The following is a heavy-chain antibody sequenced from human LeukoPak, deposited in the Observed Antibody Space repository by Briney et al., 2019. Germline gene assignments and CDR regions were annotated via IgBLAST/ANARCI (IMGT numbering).Heavy chain of an antibody. CDR1: GFTFSSYW. CDR2: TNTDGSGT. CDR3: ATFPTITVIIGGVFDY. D-gene: IGHD3-22*01. Sequence: PGGSLRLSCAASGFTFSSYWMHWVRQAPGKGLVWVSRTNTDGSGTTYADSVKGRFTISRDNAKNTLYLQMNSLRAEDTAVYYCATFPTITVIIGGVFDYWGQGTLVTVSS. J-gene: IGHJ4*02. V-gene: IGHV3-74*01.